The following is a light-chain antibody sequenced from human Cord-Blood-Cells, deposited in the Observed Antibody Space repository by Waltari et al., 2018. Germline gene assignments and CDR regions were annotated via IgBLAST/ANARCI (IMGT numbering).Light chain of an antibody. CDR3: QQSYSTPFS. V-gene: IGKV1-39*01. CDR1: QSISRY. CDR2: AAS. J-gene: IGKJ2*03. Sequence: IPLTQSPSSLSASVGNTVIITCRASQSISRYLKWYQQKPGKAPKLLIYAASSLQSGVPATFSGSGSGTDFTLTISSLQAEDFATYDCQQSYSTPFSVGQGTKRGIE.